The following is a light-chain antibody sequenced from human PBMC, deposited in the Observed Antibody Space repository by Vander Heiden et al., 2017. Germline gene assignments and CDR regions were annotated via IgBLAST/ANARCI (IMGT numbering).Light chain of an antibody. Sequence: RVTITCRASQSISSYLNWYQQKPGKAPKLLIYAASSLQSGVPSRFSGSGSGTDFTLTISSLQPEDFATYYCQQCYSTPLTFGGGTKVEIK. CDR3: QQCYSTPLT. V-gene: IGKV1-39*01. CDR2: AAS. J-gene: IGKJ4*01. CDR1: QSISSY.